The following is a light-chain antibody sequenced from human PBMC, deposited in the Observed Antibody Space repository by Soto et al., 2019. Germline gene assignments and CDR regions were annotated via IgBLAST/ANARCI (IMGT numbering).Light chain of an antibody. V-gene: IGKV3-20*01. CDR2: ATS. CDR3: QQYGRSGT. J-gene: IGKJ1*01. Sequence: EIVLTQSPGTLSLSPGERATLSCRASQSVSRTYLAWYQQKPVQAPRLLIYATSSRATGIPDSFSGSGSGTDFTLTISRLEPEDCAVYYCQQYGRSGTFGQGTKVEIK. CDR1: QSVSRTY.